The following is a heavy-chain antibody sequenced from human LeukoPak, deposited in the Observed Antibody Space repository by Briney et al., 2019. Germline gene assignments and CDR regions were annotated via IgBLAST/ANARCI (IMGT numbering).Heavy chain of an antibody. J-gene: IGHJ5*02. D-gene: IGHD6-6*01. CDR2: ILYDGSNK. CDR1: GFTFSSYG. CDR3: AKDRIAVRPGWFDP. Sequence: AGGSLRLSCAASGFTFSSYGIHWVRQAPGKGLEWVASILYDGSNKYYADSVKGRFTISRDNSKNTLYLQMDSLRADDTAVYYCAKDRIAVRPGWFDPWGQGTLVTVSS. V-gene: IGHV3-30*02.